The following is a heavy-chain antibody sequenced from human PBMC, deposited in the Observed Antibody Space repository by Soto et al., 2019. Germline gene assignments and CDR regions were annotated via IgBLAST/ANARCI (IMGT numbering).Heavy chain of an antibody. CDR2: ITGGSNYI. Sequence: PGGSLRLSCAASGFIFNTYSMNWVRQAPGKGLEWVSSITGGSNYIYYADSVKGRFTISRDNAKNSLYLQMNSLRAEDTAVYFCAANTGYSTYVFHYWGQGTLVTVSS. CDR3: AANTGYSTYVFHY. J-gene: IGHJ4*02. CDR1: GFIFNTYS. D-gene: IGHD4-4*01. V-gene: IGHV3-21*01.